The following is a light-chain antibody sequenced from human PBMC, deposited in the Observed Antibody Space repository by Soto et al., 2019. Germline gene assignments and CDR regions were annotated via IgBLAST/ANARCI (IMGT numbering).Light chain of an antibody. V-gene: IGKV2-30*02. Sequence: DVGMTQAPLSLPVTLAQPACISCRSNQSLGHSDGIAYFSWFQQRPGRSPRRLIYKVSNRDSGVPARFSGSGSGTDFALKISRVEAEDVGVYYCMQGTHWPITFGQGTRLEIK. CDR2: KVS. CDR3: MQGTHWPIT. CDR1: QSLGHSDGIAY. J-gene: IGKJ5*01.